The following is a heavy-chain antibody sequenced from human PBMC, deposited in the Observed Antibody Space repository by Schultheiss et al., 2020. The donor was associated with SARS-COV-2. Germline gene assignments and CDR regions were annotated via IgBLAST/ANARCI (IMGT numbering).Heavy chain of an antibody. CDR3: AKGGAPYNDYVWGSYDRYYMDV. CDR1: GFTFSSYA. Sequence: GGSLRLSCAASGFTFSSYAMSWVRQAPGKGLEWVSAISGSGGSTYYPDSVKGRFTISRDNSKNTLYLQMNSLRAEDTAVYYCAKGGAPYNDYVWGSYDRYYMDVWGKGTTVTVSS. CDR2: ISGSGGST. V-gene: IGHV3-23*01. J-gene: IGHJ6*03. D-gene: IGHD3-16*01.